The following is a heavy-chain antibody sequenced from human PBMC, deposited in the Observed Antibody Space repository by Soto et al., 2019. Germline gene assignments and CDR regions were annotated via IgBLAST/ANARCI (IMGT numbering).Heavy chain of an antibody. V-gene: IGHV3-21*01. D-gene: IGHD6-19*01. Sequence: EVQLVESGGGLVKPGGSLRLSCAASGFTFSSYSMNWVRQAPGKGLEWVSSISSSSSYIYYADSVKGRFTISRDNAKNSLYLQMNSLRAEDTAVYYCARYLQWLVCSLYGMDVWGQGTTVTVSS. CDR3: ARYLQWLVCSLYGMDV. CDR1: GFTFSSYS. CDR2: ISSSSSYI. J-gene: IGHJ6*02.